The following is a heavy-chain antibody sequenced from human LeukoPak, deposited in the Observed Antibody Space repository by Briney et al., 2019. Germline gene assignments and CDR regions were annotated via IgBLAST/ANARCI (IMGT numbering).Heavy chain of an antibody. J-gene: IGHJ6*03. CDR1: GFTFGDYV. CDR3: ARVSLQNIVVVPAAQLYYYYYYYMDV. Sequence: GGSLRLSCTASGFTFGDYVMSWVRQAPGKGLEWVANIKQDGSEKYYVDSVKGRFTISKDNAKNSLYLQMNSLRAEGTAVYYCARVSLQNIVVVPAAQLYYYYYYYMDVWGKGTTVTVSS. V-gene: IGHV3-7*01. CDR2: IKQDGSEK. D-gene: IGHD2-2*01.